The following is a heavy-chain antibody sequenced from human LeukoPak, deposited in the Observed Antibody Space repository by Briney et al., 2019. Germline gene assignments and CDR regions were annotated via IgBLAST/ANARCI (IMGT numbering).Heavy chain of an antibody. D-gene: IGHD3-10*01. CDR3: AKSNLVRGVTSSDY. J-gene: IGHJ4*02. Sequence: GGSLRLSCAASGFTFSTYAMSWVRQAPRKGLEWVSGISGSGDSTYYADSAKGRFTISRDNSKSTLYLQMSSLRAEDTAIYYCAKSNLVRGVTSSDYWGQGSLVTVSS. CDR1: GFTFSTYA. CDR2: ISGSGDST. V-gene: IGHV3-23*01.